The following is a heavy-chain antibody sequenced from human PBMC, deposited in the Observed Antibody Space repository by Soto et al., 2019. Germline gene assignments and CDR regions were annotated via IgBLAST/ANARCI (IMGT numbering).Heavy chain of an antibody. CDR2: ISSSSSTI. V-gene: IGHV3-48*02. Sequence: GGSLRLSCAASGFTFSSYSMNWVRQAPGKGLEWVSYISSSSSTIYYADSVKGRFTISRDNAKNSLYLQMNSLRDEDTAVYYCARDLSNSPYCGGDCYNERGEGAFDIWGQGTMVTVSS. CDR3: ARDLSNSPYCGGDCYNERGEGAFDI. CDR1: GFTFSSYS. D-gene: IGHD2-21*02. J-gene: IGHJ3*02.